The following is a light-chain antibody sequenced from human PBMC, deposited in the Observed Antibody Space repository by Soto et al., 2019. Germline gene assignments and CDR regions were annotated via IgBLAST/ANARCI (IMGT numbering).Light chain of an antibody. J-gene: IGLJ3*02. CDR1: SSNIGSNT. CDR3: AAWDDRLNGPV. Sequence: QSVLTQPPSASGTPGQRVTISCSGSSSNIGSNTVNWYQQLPGTAPKLLIYNNNQRPSGVPDRFSGSKSGTSASLAISGLQSEDEADYYCAAWDDRLNGPVFGGGTQLTGL. V-gene: IGLV1-44*01. CDR2: NNN.